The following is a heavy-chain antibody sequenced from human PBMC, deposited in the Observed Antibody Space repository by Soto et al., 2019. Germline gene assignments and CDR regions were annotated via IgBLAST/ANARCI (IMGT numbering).Heavy chain of an antibody. D-gene: IGHD2-21*02. CDR2: VIPVLGVT. CDR1: GDTFSSYT. V-gene: IGHV1-69*02. Sequence: QVQLVQSGAELKKPGSSVKVSCRSGGDTFSSYTVSWVRQAPGQGLEWMGRVIPVLGVTNYARKFQGRVSITAEKTXGTAHLEMRSLTSGDSGVYYCARRRYCGADCYSQYYYGMDIWCQGTTVIVSS. J-gene: IGHJ6*02. CDR3: ARRRYCGADCYSQYYYGMDI.